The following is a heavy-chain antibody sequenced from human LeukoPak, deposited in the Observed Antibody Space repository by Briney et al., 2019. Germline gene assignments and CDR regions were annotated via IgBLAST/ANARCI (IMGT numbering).Heavy chain of an antibody. D-gene: IGHD2-15*01. CDR3: AREVSCSGGSCYSSWFDP. Sequence: SETLSLTCTVSGGSISSHSWTWIRQSPEKGLEWIGYIYKSGGTNYNPSLKSRVTITADTSKNQFSLKLSSVTAADTAVYYCAREVSCSGGSCYSSWFDPWGQGTLVTVSS. V-gene: IGHV4-59*11. CDR1: GGSISSHS. J-gene: IGHJ5*02. CDR2: IYKSGGT.